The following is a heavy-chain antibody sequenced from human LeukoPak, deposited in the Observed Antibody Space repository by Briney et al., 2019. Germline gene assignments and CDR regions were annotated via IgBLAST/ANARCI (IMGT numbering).Heavy chain of an antibody. D-gene: IGHD2-2*01. J-gene: IGHJ6*02. CDR3: ARGMPAHNMYSYGMGV. Sequence: PGGSLRLSCAASGFTFSSYWMNWVRQAPGKGLVWVSRIASDGSSTTYADSVKGRFSISRDNAKNSLYLQMNSLRAEDTAVYYCARGMPAHNMYSYGMGVWGQGTTVAVSS. CDR2: IASDGSST. CDR1: GFTFSSYW. V-gene: IGHV3-74*01.